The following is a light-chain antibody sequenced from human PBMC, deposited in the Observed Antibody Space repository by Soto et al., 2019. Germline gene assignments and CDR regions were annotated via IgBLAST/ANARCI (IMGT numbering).Light chain of an antibody. Sequence: QAVVTQEPSLTVSPGGTVTLTCASSTGAVTSDSYPTWFQKKPGQAPRALIYSTTNRHSWTPARFSGALLGGKAALTLSGVQPEDEADYYCLLYSAAAQVWVFGGGTKLTVL. CDR2: STT. J-gene: IGLJ3*02. V-gene: IGLV7-43*01. CDR1: TGAVTSDSY. CDR3: LLYSAAAQVWV.